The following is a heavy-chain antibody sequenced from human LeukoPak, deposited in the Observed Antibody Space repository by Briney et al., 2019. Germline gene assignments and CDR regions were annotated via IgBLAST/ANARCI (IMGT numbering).Heavy chain of an antibody. J-gene: IGHJ5*02. D-gene: IGHD4-17*01. Sequence: GASVKVSCKASGYTFTSYDINWVRQATGQGLEWMGWMNPNSGNTGYAQKFQGRVTMTRNTSIGTAYMELSSLRSEDTAVYYCARGFTVTDNWFDPWGQGTLVTVSS. CDR1: GYTFTSYD. CDR3: ARGFTVTDNWFDP. V-gene: IGHV1-8*01. CDR2: MNPNSGNT.